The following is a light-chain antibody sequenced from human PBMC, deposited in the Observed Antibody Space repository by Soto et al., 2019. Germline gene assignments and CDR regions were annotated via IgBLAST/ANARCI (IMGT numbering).Light chain of an antibody. CDR3: QQYSTYPWT. J-gene: IGKJ1*01. CDR1: QTISTL. CDR2: KAS. Sequence: DIQMTQSPSTLSASVGDRVTITCRASQTISTLLAWYRQRPGKAPNLLIYKASSLESGVPSRFSGSGSGTEFTLTISSLQPDDFATYFCQQYSTYPWTFGQGTKVDIK. V-gene: IGKV1-5*03.